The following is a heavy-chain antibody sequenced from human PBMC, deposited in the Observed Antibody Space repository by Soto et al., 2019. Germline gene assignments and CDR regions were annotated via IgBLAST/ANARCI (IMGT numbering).Heavy chain of an antibody. CDR3: ARSPDSSGYYPRRYYYGMDV. Sequence: SETLSLTCAVPGGSISSGDYSWNWIRQPPGKGLEWIGYIYFGGSTYYNPSLQSRVTMSVDRSRNQFSLKLNSVTAADTAVYYCARSPDSSGYYPRRYYYGMDVWGQGTTVTVPS. V-gene: IGHV4-30-2*01. J-gene: IGHJ6*02. CDR1: GGSISSGDYS. D-gene: IGHD3-22*01. CDR2: IYFGGST.